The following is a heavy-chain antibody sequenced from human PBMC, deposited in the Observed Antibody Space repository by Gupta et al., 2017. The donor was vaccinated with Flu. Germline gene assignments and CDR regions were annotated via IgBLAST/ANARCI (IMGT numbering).Heavy chain of an antibody. CDR2: IYYNGST. J-gene: IGHJ4*02. CDR3: ARHSSGYCISPSCPRHFDY. CDR1: GGSISSSSFY. D-gene: IGHD2-2*01. Sequence: QLHLQESGPGLVKPSETLSLTCTVSGGSISSSSFYWGWIRQPPGKGLEWIATIYYNGSTYYNPSVKSRVTMSLDTSKNQLSLKLKSVTAADTAVYYCARHSSGYCISPSCPRHFDYWGQGTLLTVSS. V-gene: IGHV4-39*01.